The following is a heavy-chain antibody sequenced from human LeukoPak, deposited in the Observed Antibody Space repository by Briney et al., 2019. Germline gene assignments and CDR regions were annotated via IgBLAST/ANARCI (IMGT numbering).Heavy chain of an antibody. CDR3: ATVSVSSLSGFDY. CDR2: INPNSGGT. CDR1: GYTFTGYY. V-gene: IGHV1-2*02. D-gene: IGHD6-6*01. J-gene: IGHJ4*02. Sequence: GASVKVSCKASGYTFTGYYIYWVRQAPGQGLEWMGWINPNSGGTKSGQKFQGRITMTSDTSTSTAYMELSSLSSDDTAVFYCATVSVSSLSGFDYWGQGTLVTVSS.